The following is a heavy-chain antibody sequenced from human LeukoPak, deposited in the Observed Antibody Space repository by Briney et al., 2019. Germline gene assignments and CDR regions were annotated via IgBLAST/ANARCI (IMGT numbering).Heavy chain of an antibody. CDR3: ARDLGGGSSSLFDY. Sequence: GGSLRLSCAASGFTFFNYSMNWVRQAPGKGLEWVSSISCSSDFIYYADSLKGRFTISRDNAKNSLYLQMNSLRAEDTAIYYCARDLGGGSSSLFDYWGQGTLVTVSS. CDR1: GFTFFNYS. D-gene: IGHD6-13*01. J-gene: IGHJ4*02. V-gene: IGHV3-21*01. CDR2: ISCSSDFI.